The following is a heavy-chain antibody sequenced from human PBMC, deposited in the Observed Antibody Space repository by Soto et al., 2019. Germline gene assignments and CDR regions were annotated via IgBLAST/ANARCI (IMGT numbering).Heavy chain of an antibody. J-gene: IGHJ6*03. CDR3: ASCTVAYYYYYMDV. CDR2: IYYSGST. D-gene: IGHD4-17*01. Sequence: PSETLSLTCTVSGGSISSGGYYWSWIRQHPGKGLEWIGYIYYSGSTYYNPSLKSRVTISVDTSKNQFSLKLSSVTAADTAVYYCASCTVAYYYYYMDVWGKGTTVTVSS. V-gene: IGHV4-31*03. CDR1: GGSISSGGYY.